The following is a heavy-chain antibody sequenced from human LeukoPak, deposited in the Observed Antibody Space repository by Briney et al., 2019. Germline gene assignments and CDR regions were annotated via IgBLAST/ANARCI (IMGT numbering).Heavy chain of an antibody. CDR3: ATGGSAAMVIYAFDI. V-gene: IGHV1-69*06. J-gene: IGHJ3*02. CDR2: IIPIFGTA. Sequence: GASVKVSCKASGGTFSSYAISWVRQAPGQGLEWMGGIIPIFGTANYAQKFQGRVTITADKSTSTAYMELSSLRSEDTAVYYCATGGSAAMVIYAFDIWGQGTMVTVSS. CDR1: GGTFSSYA. D-gene: IGHD5-18*01.